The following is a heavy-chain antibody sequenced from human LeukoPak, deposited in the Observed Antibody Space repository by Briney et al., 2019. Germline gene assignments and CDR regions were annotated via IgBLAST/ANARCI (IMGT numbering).Heavy chain of an antibody. Sequence: GGYLRLSCAAPGFTFRTYGMHWGRQAPGKRLEWVAIIYYDGSNKYYTDSVKGRFTISRDDSKNTLYLQMSSLRAEDTAVYYCARVRALRYFDLWGRGTLVTVSS. V-gene: IGHV3-33*01. CDR2: IYYDGSNK. J-gene: IGHJ2*01. CDR1: GFTFRTYG. CDR3: ARVRALRYFDL. D-gene: IGHD3-3*02.